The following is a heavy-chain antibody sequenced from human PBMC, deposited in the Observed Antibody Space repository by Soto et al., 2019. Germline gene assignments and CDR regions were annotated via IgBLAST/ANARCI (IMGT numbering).Heavy chain of an antibody. CDR2: ISYDGGLQ. CDR3: VSERGYGHAAVPYS. CDR1: GFTFTSYG. D-gene: IGHD5-18*01. J-gene: IGHJ4*02. Sequence: QAHLVESGGGVVQPGRSLRLSCAASGFTFTSYGMHWVRQAPGTRLEWVAVISYDGGLQHYADSVKGRFTISRDNSKHMVLLQMNILRAEDTAVYYCVSERGYGHAAVPYSWGQGTLVSVSS. V-gene: IGHV3-30*03.